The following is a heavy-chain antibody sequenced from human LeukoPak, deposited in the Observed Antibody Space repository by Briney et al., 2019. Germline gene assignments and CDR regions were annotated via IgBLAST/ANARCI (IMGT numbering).Heavy chain of an antibody. CDR3: ARDSPPDY. D-gene: IGHD1-14*01. CDR1: GFTFSSYA. CDR2: ISGSGGST. Sequence: WGSLRLSCAASGFTFSSYAMSWVRQAPGKGLECVSAISGSGGSTYYADSVKGRFTISRDNSKNSLFLQMNSLRAEDTAVYYCARDSPPDYWGQGTLVTVSS. V-gene: IGHV3-23*01. J-gene: IGHJ4*02.